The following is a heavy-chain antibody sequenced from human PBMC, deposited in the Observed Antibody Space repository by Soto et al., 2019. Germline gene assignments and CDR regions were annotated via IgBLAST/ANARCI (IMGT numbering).Heavy chain of an antibody. CDR1: GYTFTGYY. CDR2: VSPNSGNT. Sequence: QVHLVQSGAEVEKPGASVKVSCKASGYTFTGYYIHWVRQAPGQGLEWMGWVSPNSGNTDYAQRFQGRVTMTRDTSITSAYMELSRLTSDDTATYYCARANCGDDDEFDYWGQGTPVTVSS. D-gene: IGHD5-12*01. J-gene: IGHJ4*02. CDR3: ARANCGDDDEFDY. V-gene: IGHV1-2*02.